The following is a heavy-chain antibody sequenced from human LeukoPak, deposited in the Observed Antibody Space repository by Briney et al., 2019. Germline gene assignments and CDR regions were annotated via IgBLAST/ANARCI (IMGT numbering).Heavy chain of an antibody. D-gene: IGHD5-12*01. CDR3: ASRGYSGYDSSYGMDV. CDR1: GGTFSSYA. J-gene: IGHJ6*02. CDR2: IIPILGIA. Sequence: RASVKVSCKASGGTFSSYAISWVRQAPGQGLEWMGRIIPILGIANYAQKFQGRVTITADKSTSTAYMELSSLGSEDTAVYYCASRGYSGYDSSYGMDVWGQGTTVTVSS. V-gene: IGHV1-69*04.